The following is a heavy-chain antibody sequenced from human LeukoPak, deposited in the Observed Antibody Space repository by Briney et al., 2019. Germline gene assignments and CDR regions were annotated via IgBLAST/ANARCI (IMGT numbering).Heavy chain of an antibody. Sequence: SQTLSLTCAISGDSVSSNSAAWNWIRQSPSRGLEWLGRTYYRSKWYNDYAVSVKSRITINPDTSKNQFSLQLNSVTPEDTAVYYCARGYGSRLYYYYYYMDVWGKGTTVTVSS. CDR3: ARGYGSRLYYYYYYMDV. CDR1: GDSVSSNSAA. J-gene: IGHJ6*03. V-gene: IGHV6-1*01. CDR2: TYYRSKWYN. D-gene: IGHD3-10*01.